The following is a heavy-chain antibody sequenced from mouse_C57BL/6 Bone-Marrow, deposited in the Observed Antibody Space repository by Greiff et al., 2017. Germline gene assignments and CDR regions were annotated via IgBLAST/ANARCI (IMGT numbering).Heavy chain of an antibody. J-gene: IGHJ1*03. CDR2: ISSGSSTI. V-gene: IGHV5-17*01. CDR3: ARDYYGRSYVGNWYFDV. D-gene: IGHD1-1*01. Sequence: EVKLLESGGGLVKPGGSLKLSCAASGFTFSDYGMHWVRQAPEKGLEWVAYISSGSSTIYYADTVKGRCTISRDNAKNTLFLQMTSLRSEDTAMYYCARDYYGRSYVGNWYFDVWGTGTTVTVSS. CDR1: GFTFSDYG.